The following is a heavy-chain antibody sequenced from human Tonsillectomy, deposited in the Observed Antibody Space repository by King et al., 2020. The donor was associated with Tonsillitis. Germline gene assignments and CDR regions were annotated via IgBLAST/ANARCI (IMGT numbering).Heavy chain of an antibody. D-gene: IGHD5-12*01. V-gene: IGHV1-8*02. CDR1: GSTFTNYD. CDR3: DVATTYFDY. Sequence: QLVQSGAEVKKPGASVKVSCKASGSTFTNYDINWVRQATGQGLEWMGWMNHNSGNTGYAQKFQGRVTMTRNTSISTAYMELSSLRSEDTAVYYCDVATTYFDYWGQGTLVTVSS. J-gene: IGHJ4*02. CDR2: MNHNSGNT.